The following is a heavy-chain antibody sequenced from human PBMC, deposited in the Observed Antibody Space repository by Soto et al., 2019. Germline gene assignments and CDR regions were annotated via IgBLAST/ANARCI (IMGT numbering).Heavy chain of an antibody. CDR3: ARDYDILTGYPKGVYYYGMDV. V-gene: IGHV1-69*01. J-gene: IGHJ6*02. CDR2: IIPIFGTA. CDR1: GGTFSSYA. Sequence: QVQLVQSGAEVKKPGSSVKVSCKASGGTFSSYAISWVRQAPGQGLEWMGGIIPIFGTANYAQKFQGRVTITADESTSTAYMELSSLRSEDTAVYYCARDYDILTGYPKGVYYYGMDVWGQGTTVTVSS. D-gene: IGHD3-9*01.